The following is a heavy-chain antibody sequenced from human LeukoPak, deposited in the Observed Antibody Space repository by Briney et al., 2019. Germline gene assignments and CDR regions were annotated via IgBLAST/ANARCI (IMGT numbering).Heavy chain of an antibody. J-gene: IGHJ4*02. CDR2: ISAYNGNT. CDR1: GYTFTSYG. D-gene: IGHD3-22*01. Sequence: ASVKVSCKASGYTFTSYGISWVRQAPGQGREGMGWISAYNGNTNYAQKFQGRVTMTTDTSTSTAYMELRSLRSDDTAVYYCARVPSGRRTYYYDSSGYQFDYWGQGTLVTVSS. CDR3: ARVPSGRRTYYYDSSGYQFDY. V-gene: IGHV1-18*01.